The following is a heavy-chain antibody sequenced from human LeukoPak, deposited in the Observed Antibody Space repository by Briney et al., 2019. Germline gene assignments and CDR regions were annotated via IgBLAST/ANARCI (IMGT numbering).Heavy chain of an antibody. Sequence: SETLSLTCAVSGCTISSGGYSWSWIRQPPGKGLEWIGHIYYSGSPSYNASLKSRVTISVDTSKNQFSLKLSSVTAADTAVYYCARIDTDSSSWYFDYWGQGTLVTVSS. CDR1: GCTISSGGYS. V-gene: IGHV4-30-2*03. D-gene: IGHD6-13*01. CDR2: IYYSGSP. J-gene: IGHJ4*02. CDR3: ARIDTDSSSWYFDY.